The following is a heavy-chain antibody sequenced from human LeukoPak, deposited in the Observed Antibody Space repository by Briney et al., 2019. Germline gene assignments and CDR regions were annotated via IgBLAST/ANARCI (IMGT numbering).Heavy chain of an antibody. CDR3: TTDGRKYYYDSEPDY. V-gene: IGHV3-30*03. CDR1: GFTFSSYA. CDR2: ISYDGSNK. D-gene: IGHD3-22*01. J-gene: IGHJ4*02. Sequence: GGSLRLSCAASGFTFSSYAIHWVRQAPGKGLEWVAVISYDGSNKYYADSVKGRFTISRDNSKITLDLQMNSLKTEDTAVYYCTTDGRKYYYDSEPDYWGQGTLVTVSS.